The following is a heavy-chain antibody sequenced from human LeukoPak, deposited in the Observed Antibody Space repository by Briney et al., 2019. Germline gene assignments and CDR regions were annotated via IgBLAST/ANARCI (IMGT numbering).Heavy chain of an antibody. CDR2: ISSSGSTI. Sequence: GGSLRLSCAASGFTFSSYEMNWVRQAPGKGLEWVSYISSSGSTIYYADSVKGRFTISRDNSKNTLYLQMNSLRAEDTAVYYCAKPAGTVAGPIDYWGQGTLVTVSS. D-gene: IGHD1-14*01. J-gene: IGHJ4*02. CDR3: AKPAGTVAGPIDY. V-gene: IGHV3-48*03. CDR1: GFTFSSYE.